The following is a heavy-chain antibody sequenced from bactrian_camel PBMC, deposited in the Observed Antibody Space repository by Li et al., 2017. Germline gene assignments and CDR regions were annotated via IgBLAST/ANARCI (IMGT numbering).Heavy chain of an antibody. V-gene: IGHV3S55*01. D-gene: IGHD2*01. CDR2: IDSDGTT. J-gene: IGHJ4*01. CDR1: GLSYRGYC. CDR3: AAGETYYKDDIPDESDSAY. Sequence: HVQLVESGGRSVKAGGSLRLSCEDSGLSYRGYCMGWFRRGPGMEREWVAEIDSDGTTRYADSVKGRFVISRDNAKNTLYLQMDSLKPEDTAMYYCAAGETYYKDDIPDESDSAYWGQGTQVTVS.